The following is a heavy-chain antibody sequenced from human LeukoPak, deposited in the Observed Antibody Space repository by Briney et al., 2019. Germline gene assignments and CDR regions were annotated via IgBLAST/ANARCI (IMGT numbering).Heavy chain of an antibody. V-gene: IGHV3-23*01. J-gene: IGHJ4*02. CDR1: GFTFSSYA. Sequence: GGSLRLSCAASGFTFSSYAMSWVRQAPGKGLEWVSAIGGSGKYTYYGDSGKGRFTISRDNSKNTLYLQMNSLRAEDTALYYCAKDAVGGDSPYYFDYWGQGTLVTVSS. CDR3: AKDAVGGDSPYYFDY. D-gene: IGHD2-21*02. CDR2: IGGSGKYT.